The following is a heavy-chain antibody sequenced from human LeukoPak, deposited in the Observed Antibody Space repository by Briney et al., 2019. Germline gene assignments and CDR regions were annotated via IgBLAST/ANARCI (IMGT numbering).Heavy chain of an antibody. J-gene: IGHJ4*02. CDR1: GFTFSSYE. Sequence: PGGSLRLSCAASGFTFSSYEMNWVRQAPGKGLEWVSYISSSGSTIYYADSVKGRFTISRDNAKNLLYLQMNSLRAEDTAVYYCARHERLLQLDYWGQGTLVTVSS. D-gene: IGHD2/OR15-2a*01. CDR3: ARHERLLQLDY. CDR2: ISSSGSTI. V-gene: IGHV3-48*03.